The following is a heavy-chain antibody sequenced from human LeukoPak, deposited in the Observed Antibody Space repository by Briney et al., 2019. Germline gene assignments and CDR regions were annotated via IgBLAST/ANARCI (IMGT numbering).Heavy chain of an antibody. CDR3: ARVWPSYYYDSSGYPPQSYYMDV. V-gene: IGHV1-18*01. CDR1: GYTFTSYG. Sequence: ASVKVSCKASGYTFTSYGISWVRQAPGQGLEWMGWISAYNGNTNYAQKLQGRVTMTTDTSTSTAYMELRSLRSDDTAVYYCARVWPSYYYDSSGYPPQSYYMDVWGKGTTVTVSS. CDR2: ISAYNGNT. D-gene: IGHD3-22*01. J-gene: IGHJ6*03.